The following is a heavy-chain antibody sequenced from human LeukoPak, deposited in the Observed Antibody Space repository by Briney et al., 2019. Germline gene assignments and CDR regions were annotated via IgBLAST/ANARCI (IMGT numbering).Heavy chain of an antibody. CDR1: GGSISSGSCY. Sequence: SQTLSLTCTVSGGSISSGSCYWSWIRQPPGKGLEWIGYIYYSGSTNYNPSLKSRVTISVDTSKNQFSLKLSSVTAADTAVYYCARAKPRDAFDIWGQGTMVTVSS. CDR2: IYYSGST. J-gene: IGHJ3*02. V-gene: IGHV4-61*01. CDR3: ARAKPRDAFDI.